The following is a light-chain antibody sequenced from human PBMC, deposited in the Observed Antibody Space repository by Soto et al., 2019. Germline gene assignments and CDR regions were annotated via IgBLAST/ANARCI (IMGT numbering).Light chain of an antibody. J-gene: IGLJ1*01. V-gene: IGLV2-8*01. CDR2: EVT. Sequence: QSVLTQPPSGNGSLGQAVTISCTGTSSDVGAYNYVSWYQQHPGKAPKLMIYEVTRRPSGVPDRFSGSKSGNTASLNVSGLQAEDEADYYCCSYADNTDYVFGTGTKV. CDR3: CSYADNTDYV. CDR1: SSDVGAYNY.